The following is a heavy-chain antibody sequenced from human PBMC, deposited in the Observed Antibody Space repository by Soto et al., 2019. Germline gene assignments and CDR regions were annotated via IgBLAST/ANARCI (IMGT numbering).Heavy chain of an antibody. CDR2: INHSGST. CDR1: GGSFSGYY. J-gene: IGHJ4*02. D-gene: IGHD3-16*01. CDR3: ARKKITALFDY. V-gene: IGHV4-34*01. Sequence: SETLSLTCAVYGGSFSGYYWTWIRQPPGTGLEWIGEINHSGSTNYNPSLKSRVTISVDTSKNQFSLKLTSVTAADTAVYYCARKKITALFDYWGQETLVTVPS.